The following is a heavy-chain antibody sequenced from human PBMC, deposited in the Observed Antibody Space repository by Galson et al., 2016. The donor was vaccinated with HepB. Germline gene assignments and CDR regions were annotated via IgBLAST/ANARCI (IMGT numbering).Heavy chain of an antibody. CDR2: ISYDGSSK. D-gene: IGHD2-15*01. J-gene: IGHJ3*02. CDR3: ARPGYCSGSSCYVPFDI. Sequence: SLRLSCAASGFTFSSYGMHWVRQAPGKGLEWVAVISYDGSSKYYADSVKGRFTISRDNAKNTLYLQMNSLRAEDTAVYYCARPGYCSGSSCYVPFDIWGQGTMATVSS. CDR1: GFTFSSYG. V-gene: IGHV3-30*03.